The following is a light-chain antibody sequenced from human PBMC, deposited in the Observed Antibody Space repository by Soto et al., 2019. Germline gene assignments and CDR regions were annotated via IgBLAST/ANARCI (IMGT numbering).Light chain of an antibody. Sequence: EIVLTQSPATLSLSPGDRATLSCRASQSVSSYLAWYQQKPGQAPRLLIYDASNRATGIPARFSGSGSGTDFTLTISSLEPEDFAVYYCQQRSNWPRTLTFGGGTKVEIK. CDR2: DAS. V-gene: IGKV3-11*01. CDR1: QSVSSY. J-gene: IGKJ4*01. CDR3: QQRSNWPRTLT.